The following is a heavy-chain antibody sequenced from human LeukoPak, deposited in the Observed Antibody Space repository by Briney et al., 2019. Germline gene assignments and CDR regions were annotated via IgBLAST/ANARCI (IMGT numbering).Heavy chain of an antibody. CDR1: GGSISSGSYY. Sequence: TSQTLSLTCTVSGGSISSGSYYWRWIRQPAGKGLEWIGRIYTSGSTNYNPSLKSRVTISVDTSKNQFSLKLSSVTAADTAVYYCARDGGYGRYYYYYMDVWGKGTTVTVSS. V-gene: IGHV4-61*02. CDR2: IYTSGST. J-gene: IGHJ6*03. CDR3: ARDGGYGRYYYYYMDV. D-gene: IGHD1-26*01.